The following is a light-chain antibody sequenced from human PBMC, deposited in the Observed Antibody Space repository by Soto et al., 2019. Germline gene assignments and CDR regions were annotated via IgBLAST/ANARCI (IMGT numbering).Light chain of an antibody. CDR2: AAS. V-gene: IGKV1-27*01. J-gene: IGKJ3*01. Sequence: DIQMTQSPSSLSASVGDRITITCRASQGIRNSVAWYQQKPGKVLKLLIYAASSLHSGVPSRFSGSASGTDFTLTISSLQPEDVATYYCLYYNGAPGITFGPGTKVNI. CDR3: LYYNGAPGIT. CDR1: QGIRNS.